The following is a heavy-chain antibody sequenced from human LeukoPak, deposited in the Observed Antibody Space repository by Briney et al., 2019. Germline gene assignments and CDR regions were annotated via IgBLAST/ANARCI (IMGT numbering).Heavy chain of an antibody. CDR3: AKYSGYYSFDY. Sequence: GGSLRLSCAASGFTFSSYGMHWVREARGKGLEGVAVISYDGSNKYYADSVKGRFTISRDNSKNTLYLQMNSLRAEDTAMYYCAKYSGYYSFDYWGEGALVTVSS. J-gene: IGHJ4*02. V-gene: IGHV3-30*18. CDR2: ISYDGSNK. CDR1: GFTFSSYG. D-gene: IGHD3-22*01.